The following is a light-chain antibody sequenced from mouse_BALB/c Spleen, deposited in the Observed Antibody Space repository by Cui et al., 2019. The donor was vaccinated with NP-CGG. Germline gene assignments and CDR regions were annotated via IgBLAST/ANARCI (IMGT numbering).Light chain of an antibody. Sequence: QAVVTQESALTTSPGETVTLTCRSSTGAVTTNNFANWVQEKPDHLFTGLIGGTNNRAPGVPPRFSGSLIGDKAALTITGPQTEDEAIYFCVLWYSNHWVFGGGTKLTVL. J-gene: IGLJ1*01. CDR2: GTN. CDR3: VLWYSNHWV. CDR1: TGAVTTNNF. V-gene: IGLV1*01.